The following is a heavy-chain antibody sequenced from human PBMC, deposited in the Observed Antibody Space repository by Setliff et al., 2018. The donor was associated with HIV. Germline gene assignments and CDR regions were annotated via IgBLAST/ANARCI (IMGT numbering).Heavy chain of an antibody. V-gene: IGHV4-61*09. CDR1: SGSISSGSYY. Sequence: PSETLSLTCTVSSGSISSGSYYWSWIRQPAGKGLEWIGHIYSSGSTDYNPSLKSRVTISADTSKNQFSLNLSSVTAADTAVYFCARVYYGDLEYWGQGTLVTVSS. CDR2: IYSSGST. CDR3: ARVYYGDLEY. J-gene: IGHJ4*02. D-gene: IGHD4-17*01.